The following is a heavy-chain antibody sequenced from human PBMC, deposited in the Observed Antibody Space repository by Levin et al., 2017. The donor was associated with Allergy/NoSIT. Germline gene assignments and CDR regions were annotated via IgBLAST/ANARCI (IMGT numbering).Heavy chain of an antibody. D-gene: IGHD3-3*02. CDR1: GFNFENYA. CDR3: VRDWTAYISSQDCDY. Sequence: SCAASGFNFENYAMHWVRQGPGKGLEWVSGISWNGASIAYADSVKGRFTIARDNAKTSLYLQMNSLRAEDTALYYCVRDWTAYISSQDCDYWGQGTLVTVSS. V-gene: IGHV3-9*01. CDR2: ISWNGASI. J-gene: IGHJ4*02.